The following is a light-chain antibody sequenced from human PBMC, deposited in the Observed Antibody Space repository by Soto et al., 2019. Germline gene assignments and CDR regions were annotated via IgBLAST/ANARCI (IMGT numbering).Light chain of an antibody. CDR3: QQRYDWPWT. Sequence: VMTLSPAIPSVSLGESATLSCRVCQSVNSTHLAWYQDLPGQPPRVLMYGSSTRATGLPARFSGSGSGTDFTLTISSLEPEDFAVYFCQQRYDWPWTFGLGTKVDIK. J-gene: IGKJ1*01. V-gene: IGKV3D-20*02. CDR2: GSS. CDR1: QSVNSTH.